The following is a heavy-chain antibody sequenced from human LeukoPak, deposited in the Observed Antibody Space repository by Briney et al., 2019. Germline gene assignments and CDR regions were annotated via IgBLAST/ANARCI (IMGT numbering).Heavy chain of an antibody. CDR2: LSTDGSST. CDR1: GFTFSNYW. V-gene: IGHV3-74*01. D-gene: IGHD3-3*01. Sequence: GGSLRLSCSASGFTFSNYWLHWVRQAPGRGLVWLSRLSTDGSSTDYADSVKGRFTISRDNAKNTLYLQMNSLRAEDTAVYYCARVSCDYTTCKYPFDYWGQGTLVTVSS. J-gene: IGHJ4*02. CDR3: ARVSCDYTTCKYPFDY.